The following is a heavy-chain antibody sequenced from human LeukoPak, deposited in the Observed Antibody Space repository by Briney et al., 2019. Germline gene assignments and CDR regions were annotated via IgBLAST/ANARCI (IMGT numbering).Heavy chain of an antibody. Sequence: GGSLRLSCAASGFTFSSYAMHWVRQAPGKGLEWVAVISYDGSNKYYADSVKGRFTISRDNSKNTLYLQMNSLRAEDTAVYYCASLGIHDSSGYYYRSFDYWGQGTLVAVSS. J-gene: IGHJ4*02. V-gene: IGHV3-30-3*01. CDR2: ISYDGSNK. D-gene: IGHD3-22*01. CDR3: ASLGIHDSSGYYYRSFDY. CDR1: GFTFSSYA.